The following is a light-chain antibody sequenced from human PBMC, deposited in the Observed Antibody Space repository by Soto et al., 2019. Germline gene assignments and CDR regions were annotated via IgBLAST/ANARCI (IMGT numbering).Light chain of an antibody. CDR3: QHYGTSPPMYT. CDR2: GVS. V-gene: IGKV3-20*01. CDR1: QSVITSY. Sequence: EIVLTQSPGTLSLSPGERATLSCRASQSVITSYLAWYQQKPGQAPRLLIYGVSTRATGIPDRFSGSGSGTDFTLTISGLEPEDFAVYYCQHYGTSPPMYTFGLGTKLEIK. J-gene: IGKJ2*01.